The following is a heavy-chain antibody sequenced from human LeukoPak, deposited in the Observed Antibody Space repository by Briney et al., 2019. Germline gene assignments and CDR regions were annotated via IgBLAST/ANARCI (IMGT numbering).Heavy chain of an antibody. Sequence: GGSLRLSCAASGFTLSNAWMSWVRQAPGKGLEWVGRIKSKTDGGTTDYTAPVKGRFTISRDDSKNTLFLQMNSLQTEDTAVYYCTTDSVAVAGRGDYWGQGTLVTVSS. V-gene: IGHV3-15*01. CDR1: GFTLSNAW. J-gene: IGHJ4*02. D-gene: IGHD6-13*01. CDR2: IKSKTDGGTT. CDR3: TTDSVAVAGRGDY.